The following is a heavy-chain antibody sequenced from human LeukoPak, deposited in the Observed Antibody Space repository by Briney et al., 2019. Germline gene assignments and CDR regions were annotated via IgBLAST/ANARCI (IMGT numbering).Heavy chain of an antibody. Sequence: SETRSCTCTCSGGSIANYYWSWIRQPPGKGLKWIGYIYYSGSTNYNPSLKSRVTLSVDTSRNQFSLSLRSMTAADTAVYYCARTEPSGTTSHWGQGTLVTVSS. CDR1: GGSIANYY. D-gene: IGHD1-1*01. CDR3: ARTEPSGTTSH. J-gene: IGHJ4*02. V-gene: IGHV4-59*01. CDR2: IYYSGST.